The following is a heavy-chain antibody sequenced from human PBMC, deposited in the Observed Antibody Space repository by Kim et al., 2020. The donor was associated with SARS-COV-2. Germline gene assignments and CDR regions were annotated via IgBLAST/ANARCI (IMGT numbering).Heavy chain of an antibody. V-gene: IGHV7-4-1*02. CDR3: ASNAYDSSGYYYPADQDNWFDP. CDR2: INTNTGNP. CDR1: GYTFTRYA. Sequence: ASVKVSCKASGYTFTRYAMNWVRQAPGQGLEWMGWINTNTGNPTYVQGFTGRFVFSLDTSVSTAYLQISSLKAEDTAVYYCASNAYDSSGYYYPADQDNWFDPWGQGTLVTVSS. J-gene: IGHJ5*02. D-gene: IGHD3-22*01.